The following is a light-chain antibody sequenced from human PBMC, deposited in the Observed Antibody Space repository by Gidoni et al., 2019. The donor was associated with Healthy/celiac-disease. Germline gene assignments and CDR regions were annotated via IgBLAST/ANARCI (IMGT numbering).Light chain of an antibody. Sequence: QMTQSSSTLSASVGDRVTITCRASQSISSWLAWYQQKPGKAPKLLIYDASSLESGVPSRFSGSGSGTEFTLTISSLQPDDFATYYCQQYNSYSYTFXXXTKLEIK. V-gene: IGKV1-5*01. CDR1: QSISSW. CDR3: QQYNSYSYT. J-gene: IGKJ2*01. CDR2: DAS.